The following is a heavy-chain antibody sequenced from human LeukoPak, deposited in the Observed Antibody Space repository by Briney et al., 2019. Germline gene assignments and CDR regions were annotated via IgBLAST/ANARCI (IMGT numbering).Heavy chain of an antibody. CDR2: ISYDGSNE. CDR1: GFTFSSYV. Sequence: GGSLRLSCAASGFTFSSYVMHWVRQAPGKGLEWVAIISYDGSNEYYADSVKGRFTISRDNSKNTLYLQMNSLRAADTAVYYCARDSPPMTTVTTMDYWGQGTLVTVSS. CDR3: ARDSPPMTTVTTMDY. J-gene: IGHJ4*02. D-gene: IGHD4-17*01. V-gene: IGHV3-30*04.